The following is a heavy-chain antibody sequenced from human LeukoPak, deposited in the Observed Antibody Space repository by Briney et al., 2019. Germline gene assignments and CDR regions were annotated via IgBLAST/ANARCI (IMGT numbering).Heavy chain of an antibody. J-gene: IGHJ4*02. CDR3: AKLGGVAGNFYFDY. CDR2: ITGSGGST. CDR1: GFTFSTYA. D-gene: IGHD6-19*01. V-gene: IGHV3-23*01. Sequence: GGSLRLSCAASGFTFSTYAMTWVRQAPGKGLEWVSAITGSGGSTYYADSVKGRFTISRDNSKNTLYLQMNSLRAEDTAVYYCAKLGGVAGNFYFDYWGQGTLVTVSS.